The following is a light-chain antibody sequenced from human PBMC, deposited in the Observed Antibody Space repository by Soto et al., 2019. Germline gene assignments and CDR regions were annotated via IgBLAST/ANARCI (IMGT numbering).Light chain of an antibody. Sequence: QSVLTQPPSASETPGQSVTISCSGSSSNIGTNSVYWYQHLPGKAPKLLIYKKDQRPSGVPERFSGSRSGTSASLAISGLRSEDEADYYCASWDDSLNSMTFGGGTKLTVL. CDR2: KKD. V-gene: IGLV1-47*01. CDR1: SSNIGTNS. CDR3: ASWDDSLNSMT. J-gene: IGLJ2*01.